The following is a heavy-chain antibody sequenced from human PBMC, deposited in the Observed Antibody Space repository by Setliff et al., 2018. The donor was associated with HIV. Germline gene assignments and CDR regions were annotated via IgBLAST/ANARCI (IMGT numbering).Heavy chain of an antibody. J-gene: IGHJ5*02. CDR3: ARSGCDGRSCYSNSVIVA. CDR1: GGSITGGRNF. V-gene: IGHV4-61*09. CDR2: LHTTWGN. Sequence: SLTCTVSGGSITGGRNFWTWIRQPAGKGLEWIGHLHTTWGNNYNPSLRSRVSMSVDMSTRQLSPQLRDVTAPDTGVYYCARSGCDGRSCYSNSVIVAWGQGIPVTVSS. D-gene: IGHD2-15*01.